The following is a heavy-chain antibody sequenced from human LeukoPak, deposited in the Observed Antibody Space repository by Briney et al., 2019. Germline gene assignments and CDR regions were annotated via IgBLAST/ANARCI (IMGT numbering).Heavy chain of an antibody. D-gene: IGHD2-2*01. J-gene: IGHJ6*03. CDR2: ISSSSYI. CDR3: ARDRPSVVVPAAIYYYYMDV. V-gene: IGHV3-21*01. CDR1: GFTFSSYS. Sequence: GGSLRLSCAASGFTFSSYSMNWVRQAPGKGLEWVSSISSSSYIYYADSVKGRFTISRDNAKNSLYLQMNSLRAEDTAVYYCARDRPSVVVPAAIYYYYMDVWGKGTTVTVSS.